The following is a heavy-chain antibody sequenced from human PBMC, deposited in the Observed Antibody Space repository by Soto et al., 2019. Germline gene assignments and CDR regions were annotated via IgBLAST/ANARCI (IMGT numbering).Heavy chain of an antibody. Sequence: EVQLLESGGALVQPGGSLRLSCAASGFTFSNHAMNWVRQAPGKGLEWVSTISDSGSTYYADSVKGRFTISRDNSKNTLYAQMNSLRAEDTAVYYCARDPGGYYCTSTSCLYFFDHWGQGTLVIVSS. D-gene: IGHD2-2*01. CDR1: GFTFSNHA. CDR2: ISDSGST. CDR3: ARDPGGYYCTSTSCLYFFDH. J-gene: IGHJ4*02. V-gene: IGHV3-23*01.